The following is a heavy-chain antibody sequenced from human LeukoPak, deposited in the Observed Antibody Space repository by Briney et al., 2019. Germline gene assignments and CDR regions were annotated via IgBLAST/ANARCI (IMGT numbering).Heavy chain of an antibody. J-gene: IGHJ4*02. D-gene: IGHD2-15*01. V-gene: IGHV1-18*01. Sequence: ASVKVSCKAFGYTFTTYGITWVRQAPGQGLEWMGWVSAYADNTNYVQKFQGRVTMTTDTSTSTAYMELRSLRSDDTAVYYCARDCIGCHGFDYWGQGTLVTVSS. CDR3: ARDCIGCHGFDY. CDR1: GYTFTTYG. CDR2: VSAYADNT.